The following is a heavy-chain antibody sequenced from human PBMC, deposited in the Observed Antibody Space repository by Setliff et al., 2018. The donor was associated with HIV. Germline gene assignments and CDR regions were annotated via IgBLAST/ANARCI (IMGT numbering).Heavy chain of an antibody. Sequence: GGSLRLSCAASGFTVTTAAMAWVRQAPGKGLDWVSVIYAGGTTKYADSVKGRFTFSRDDSKNTFFLHMNSLKTTDTGTYYCATYARTSYGLDDWGQGTEVTVSS. V-gene: IGHV3-66*02. CDR3: ATYARTSYGLDD. CDR2: IYAGGTT. J-gene: IGHJ4*02. CDR1: GFTVTTAA. D-gene: IGHD3-10*02.